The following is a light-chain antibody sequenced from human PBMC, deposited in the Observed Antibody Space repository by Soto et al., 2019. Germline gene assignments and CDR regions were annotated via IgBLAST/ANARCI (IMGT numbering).Light chain of an antibody. CDR1: SSDVGAYDF. Sequence: QSALTQPPSASGSPGQSVTISCTGTSSDVGAYDFVSWYQQHPDKAPKLILYEVAKRPSGVPDRFSGSKSGNTASLTVSVLQADDEADYYCSSYAGSNILFGGGTKLTVL. J-gene: IGLJ2*01. V-gene: IGLV2-8*01. CDR3: SSYAGSNIL. CDR2: EVA.